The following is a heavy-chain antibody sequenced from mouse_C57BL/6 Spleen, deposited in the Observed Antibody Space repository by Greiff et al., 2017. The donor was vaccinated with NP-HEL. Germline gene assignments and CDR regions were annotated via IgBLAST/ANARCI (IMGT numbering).Heavy chain of an antibody. J-gene: IGHJ2*01. Sequence: DVMLVESGGGLVKPGGSLKLSCAASGFTFSSYTMSWVRQTPEKRLEWVATISGGGGNTYYPDSVKGRFTISRDNAKNTLYLQMSSLRSEDTALYYCARRDYYGSSYLDYWGQGTTLTVSS. D-gene: IGHD1-1*01. V-gene: IGHV5-9*01. CDR3: ARRDYYGSSYLDY. CDR1: GFTFSSYT. CDR2: ISGGGGNT.